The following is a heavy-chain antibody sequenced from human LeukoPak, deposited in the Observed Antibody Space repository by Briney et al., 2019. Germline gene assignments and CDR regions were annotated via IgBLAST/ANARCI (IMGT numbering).Heavy chain of an antibody. D-gene: IGHD3-22*01. CDR2: IYYSGST. CDR1: GGSISSSSYY. V-gene: IGHV4-39*01. Sequence: SETLSLTCTVSGGSISSSSYYWGWIRQPPGKGLEWIGSIYYSGSTDHNPSLKSRLTISVDTKNQFSLKLTSVTAADTAVYYCARHLAPSSGYLTLDYWGQGTLVTVSS. CDR3: ARHLAPSSGYLTLDY. J-gene: IGHJ4*02.